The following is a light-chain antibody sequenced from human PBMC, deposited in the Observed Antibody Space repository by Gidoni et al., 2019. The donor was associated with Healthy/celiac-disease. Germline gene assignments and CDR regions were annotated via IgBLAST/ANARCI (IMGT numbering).Light chain of an antibody. Sequence: EIQLTQSPSSLSASVGDSVTITCRASQGISNYLSWYQQKPGKVPKLLIYAASTLQTGVPSRFSGSGSGTDFTLTISSLQPEDVATYYCQQHNSAPPYTFGQGTKLEIK. CDR3: QQHNSAPPYT. CDR2: AAS. CDR1: QGISNY. J-gene: IGKJ2*01. V-gene: IGKV1-27*01.